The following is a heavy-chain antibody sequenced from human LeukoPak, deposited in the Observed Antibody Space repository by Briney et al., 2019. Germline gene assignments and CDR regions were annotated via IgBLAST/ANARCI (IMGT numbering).Heavy chain of an antibody. CDR2: INPNSGGT. V-gene: IGHV1-2*02. CDR3: ARDSKLSDCSSTSCYTWDYGMDV. D-gene: IGHD2-2*02. J-gene: IGHJ6*02. Sequence: ASVKVSCKASGYTFTGYYMHWVRQAPGQGLEWMGWINPNSGGTNYAQKFQGRVTMTRDTSISTAYMELSGLRSDDTAVYYCARDSKLSDCSSTSCYTWDYGMDVWGQGTTVTVSS. CDR1: GYTFTGYY.